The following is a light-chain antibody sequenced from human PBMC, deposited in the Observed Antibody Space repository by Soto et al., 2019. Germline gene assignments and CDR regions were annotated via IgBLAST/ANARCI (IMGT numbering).Light chain of an antibody. CDR1: QSVTSTY. J-gene: IGKJ4*01. V-gene: IGKV3-20*01. Sequence: EIVLTQSPGTLSLSPGESATLSCRASQSVTSTYLAWYQQKPGQAPRLLIYGASNRATGIPDRFTGSGSGTDFTLTISRLEPEDFAVYYSQQYGSSPLTFGGGTKVEIK. CDR3: QQYGSSPLT. CDR2: GAS.